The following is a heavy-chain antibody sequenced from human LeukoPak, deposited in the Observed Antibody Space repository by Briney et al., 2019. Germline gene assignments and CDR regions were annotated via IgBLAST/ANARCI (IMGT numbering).Heavy chain of an antibody. CDR3: ARESYYGGSGPFDH. CDR1: GGSISSYY. D-gene: IGHD3-10*01. CDR2: IYTSGST. V-gene: IGHV4-4*07. Sequence: SETLSLTCTVSGGSISSYYWSWIRQPAGKGLEWIGRIYTSGSTNYNPSLKSRVTMSVDTSKNQFSLKLSSVTAADTAVYYCARESYYGGSGPFDHWGQGTLVTVSS. J-gene: IGHJ4*02.